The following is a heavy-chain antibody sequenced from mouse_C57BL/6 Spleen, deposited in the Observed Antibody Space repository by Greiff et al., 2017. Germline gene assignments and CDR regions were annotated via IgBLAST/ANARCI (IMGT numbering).Heavy chain of an antibody. Sequence: VQLQQSGAELARPGASVKLSCKASGYTFTSYGISWVKQRTGQGLEWIGEIYPRSGNTYYNEKFKGKATLTADKSSSTAYMELRSLTSEDSAVYFCARVYDYDGDDYAMDYWGQGTSVTVSS. CDR1: GYTFTSYG. CDR3: ARVYDYDGDDYAMDY. CDR2: IYPRSGNT. J-gene: IGHJ4*01. V-gene: IGHV1-81*01. D-gene: IGHD2-4*01.